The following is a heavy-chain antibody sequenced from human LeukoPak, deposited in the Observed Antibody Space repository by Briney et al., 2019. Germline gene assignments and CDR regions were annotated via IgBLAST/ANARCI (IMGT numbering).Heavy chain of an antibody. Sequence: PGRSLRLSRAASGFTFSTYAMSWVRQAPGEGRRWVSGISNSGDSTYYLDSVKGRFTISRDNSKNTLHLQMSSLRAEDTALYYCVKDRCDRATCPEVWGQGTLVTVSS. CDR2: ISNSGDST. D-gene: IGHD1-14*01. CDR3: VKDRCDRATCPEV. J-gene: IGHJ4*02. CDR1: GFTFSTYA. V-gene: IGHV3-23*01.